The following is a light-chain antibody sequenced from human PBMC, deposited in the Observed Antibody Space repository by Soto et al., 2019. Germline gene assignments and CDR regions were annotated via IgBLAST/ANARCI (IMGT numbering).Light chain of an antibody. CDR2: GAS. CDR3: QQYNSNSIT. J-gene: IGKJ5*01. Sequence: DIQMAQSPSSLSASVGDRVTITCRASQTISTYLNWYQQKPGKAPRLLIHGASSLLSGVPSRFSGSGSGTEFTLTIASLQPEDFSTYYCQQYNSNSITFGQGTQLE. CDR1: QTISTY. V-gene: IGKV1-39*01.